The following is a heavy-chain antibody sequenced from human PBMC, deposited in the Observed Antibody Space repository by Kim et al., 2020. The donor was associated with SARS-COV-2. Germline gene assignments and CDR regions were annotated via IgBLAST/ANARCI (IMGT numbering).Heavy chain of an antibody. CDR2: IYYSGST. V-gene: IGHV4-30-4*01. J-gene: IGHJ6*02. CDR1: GGSISSGDYY. Sequence: SETLSLTCTVSGGSISSGDYYWSWIRQPPGKGLEWIGYIYYSGSTYYNPSLKSRVTISVDTSKNQFSLKLSSVTAADTAVYYCARDAPPLGGMDVWGQGTTVTVSS. CDR3: ARDAPPLGGMDV.